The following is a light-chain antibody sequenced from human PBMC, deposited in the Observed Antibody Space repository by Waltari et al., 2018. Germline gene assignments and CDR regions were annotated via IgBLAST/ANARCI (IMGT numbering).Light chain of an antibody. V-gene: IGLV2-14*01. CDR3: HSHTSSITTVI. Sequence: QSALTQPASVSGSPGQSITISCPGTSRAVGGYNYVSWYQHHPGKAPKLIIYEVSKRPSGVSYRFSGSKSGNTASLTISGLQAEDEADYYCHSHTSSITTVIFGGGTKLTV. CDR1: SRAVGGYNY. J-gene: IGLJ2*01. CDR2: EVS.